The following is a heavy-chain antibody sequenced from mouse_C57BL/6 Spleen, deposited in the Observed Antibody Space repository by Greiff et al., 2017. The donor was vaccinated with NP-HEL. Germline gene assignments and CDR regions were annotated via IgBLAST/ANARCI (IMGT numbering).Heavy chain of an antibody. CDR3: ARDGGLRDAMDY. CDR1: GFTFSSYA. V-gene: IGHV5-4*01. CDR2: ISDGGSYT. J-gene: IGHJ4*01. Sequence: DVMLVESGGGLVKPGGSLKLSCAASGFTFSSYAMSWVRQTPEKRLEWVATISDGGSYTYYPDNVKGRFTISRDNAKNNLYLQMSHLKSEDTAMYYCARDGGLRDAMDYWGQGTSVTVSS. D-gene: IGHD3-1*01.